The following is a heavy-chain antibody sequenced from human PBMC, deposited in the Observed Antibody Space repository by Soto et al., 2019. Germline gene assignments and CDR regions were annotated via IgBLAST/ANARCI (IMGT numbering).Heavy chain of an antibody. CDR2: ISFDGSNE. Sequence: QLVESGGRGVQPGRSLRLSCAASEFTFSSYAMHCVRQAPGRRLEWVALISFDGSNEYYADSVKGRFIISRDNSKNMVYLQMNSLRPDDTAIYYCARPIPRWSYHYGMDVWGQGTTVTVSS. CDR3: ARPIPRWSYHYGMDV. CDR1: EFTFSSYA. D-gene: IGHD2-15*01. V-gene: IGHV3-30-3*01. J-gene: IGHJ6*02.